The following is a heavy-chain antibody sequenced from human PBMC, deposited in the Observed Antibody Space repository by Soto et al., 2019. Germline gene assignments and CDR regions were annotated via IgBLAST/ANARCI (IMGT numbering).Heavy chain of an antibody. V-gene: IGHV1-69*12. D-gene: IGHD6-13*01. CDR3: ARDLAGIAAAGWVFDY. J-gene: IGHJ4*02. CDR1: GGTFSSYA. CDR2: IIPIFGTA. Sequence: QVQLVQSGAEVKKPGSSVKVSCKASGGTFSSYAISWVRQAPGQGLEWMGGIIPIFGTANYAQKFQGRVTIPANESASTAYMELSSLRSEDTAVYYCARDLAGIAAAGWVFDYWGQGTLVTVSS.